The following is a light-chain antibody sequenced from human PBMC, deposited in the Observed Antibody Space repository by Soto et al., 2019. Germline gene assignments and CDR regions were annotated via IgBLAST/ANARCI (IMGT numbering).Light chain of an antibody. V-gene: IGKV3-15*01. J-gene: IGKJ1*01. CDR3: QQYNDWPLT. CDR1: QSVSSN. Sequence: EIVMTQSPATLSVSPGERATLSCGASQSVSSNLAWYQQKPGQAPSLLIYGAFTRATGIPARFSGTGSGTEFTLTISSLQPEDFALYYCQQYNDWPLTFGQGTKVDIK. CDR2: GAF.